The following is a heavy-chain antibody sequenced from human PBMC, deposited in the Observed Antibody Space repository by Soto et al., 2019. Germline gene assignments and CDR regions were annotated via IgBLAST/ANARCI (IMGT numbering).Heavy chain of an antibody. CDR3: AREGRAVYYFDY. V-gene: IGHV4-31*03. CDR1: GGSISSGGYY. J-gene: IGHJ4*02. CDR2: IYYSGST. Sequence: QVQLQESGPGLVKPSQTLSLTCTVSGGSISSGGYYWSWIRQHPGKGLEWIGYIYYSGSTYYNPSLKSRVTLSVDTSKNQLSLKLSSVTAADTAVYYCAREGRAVYYFDYWGQGTLVTVSS.